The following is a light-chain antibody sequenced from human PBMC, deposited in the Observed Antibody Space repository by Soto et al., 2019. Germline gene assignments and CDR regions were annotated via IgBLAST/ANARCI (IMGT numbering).Light chain of an antibody. CDR2: EDN. V-gene: IGLV6-57*04. J-gene: IGLJ7*01. CDR1: RGSIASNF. CDR3: QSYDITYGV. Sequence: NFMLTQPHSVSGSPGETVTTSSPPSRGSIASNFVQWYQQRPGSAPRNVIYEDNYRPSGVPDRFSGSIDSSSNSASLTISGLRPEDEADYYCQSYDITYGVFGGGTQLTVL.